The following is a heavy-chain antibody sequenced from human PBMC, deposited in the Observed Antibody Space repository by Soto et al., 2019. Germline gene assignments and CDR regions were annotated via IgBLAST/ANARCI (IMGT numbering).Heavy chain of an antibody. J-gene: IGHJ6*02. CDR2: IYYRGNT. Sequence: SETLRLTWSGSGGTPSRGGYFGNWIRQRPGKGLEWIGNIYYRGNTNYNPSLKSRIIMSMDMSENQFSLKLTSVTAAATAVYYSATGWASYWMDVCGQRTAV. V-gene: IGHV4-31*02. CDR3: ATGWASYWMDV. D-gene: IGHD2-8*02. CDR1: GGTPSRGGYF.